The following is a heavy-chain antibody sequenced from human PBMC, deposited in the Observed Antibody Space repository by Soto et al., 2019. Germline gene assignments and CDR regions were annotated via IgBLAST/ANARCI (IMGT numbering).Heavy chain of an antibody. D-gene: IGHD2-2*01. CDR2: MNPNSGNT. V-gene: IGHV1-8*01. J-gene: IGHJ6*03. CDR1: GYTFTSHD. Sequence: ASVKVSCKASGYTFTSHDINWVRQATGQGLEWMGWMNPNSGNTGYAQKFQGRVTMTRNTSISTAYMELSSLRSEDTAVYYCAREGYCSSTSCRRSGGYYYYYMDVWGKGTTVTVSS. CDR3: AREGYCSSTSCRRSGGYYYYYMDV.